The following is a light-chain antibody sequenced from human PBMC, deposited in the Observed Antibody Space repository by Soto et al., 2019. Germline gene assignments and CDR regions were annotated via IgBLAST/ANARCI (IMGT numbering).Light chain of an antibody. Sequence: DIPMTQSPSSLSASVGDRVTITCRASQSISSYLNWYQQKPGKAPKLLIYAASSLHSGVPSRFSGSVSGTDFTLTISSLQPEDFATYYCQQSYSTPQTFGQGTKVEIK. CDR1: QSISSY. J-gene: IGKJ1*01. V-gene: IGKV1-39*01. CDR2: AAS. CDR3: QQSYSTPQT.